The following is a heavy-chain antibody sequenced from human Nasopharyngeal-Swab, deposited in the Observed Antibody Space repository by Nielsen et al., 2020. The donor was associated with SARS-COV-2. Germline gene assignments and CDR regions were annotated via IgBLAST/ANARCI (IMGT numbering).Heavy chain of an antibody. CDR1: GFIFSACA. Sequence: GESLKISCMASGFIFSACAMRWVRQVPGKGLEWISFISYDGTKKYYGDSVKGRFTISRDNFHNTLTLQMNNLRPEDTAMYYCAKDSFGGVAVGGPLDSWGHGNLVTVSS. V-gene: IGHV3-30*04. CDR3: AKDSFGGVAVGGPLDS. CDR2: ISYDGTKK. J-gene: IGHJ5*01. D-gene: IGHD6-19*01.